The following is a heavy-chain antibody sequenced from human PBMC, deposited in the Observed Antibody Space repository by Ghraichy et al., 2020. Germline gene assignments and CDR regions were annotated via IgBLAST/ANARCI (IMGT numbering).Heavy chain of an antibody. V-gene: IGHV4-34*01. D-gene: IGHD3-22*01. CDR1: GGSFSGYY. CDR2: INHSGST. CDR3: ARGGYRRPQTYYYDSSGYYFGY. J-gene: IGHJ4*02. Sequence: SQTLSLTCAVYGGSFSGYYWSWIRQPPGKGLEWIGEINHSGSTNYNPSLKSRVTISVDTSKNQFSLKLSSVTAADTAVYYCARGGYRRPQTYYYDSSGYYFGYWGQGTLVTVSS.